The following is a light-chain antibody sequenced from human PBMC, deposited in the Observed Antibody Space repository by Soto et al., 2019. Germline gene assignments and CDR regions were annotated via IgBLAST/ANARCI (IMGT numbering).Light chain of an antibody. J-gene: IGKJ5*01. CDR1: QSIHTS. CDR2: DST. V-gene: IGKV3-11*01. CDR3: QQRNVWPPIS. Sequence: EVGLAYSSGTLSLSRRERATLSCRASQSIHTSLAWYQQKPGQPPRLVVYDSTLRANGVPDRFGGSRSGTEFTLTINNLEPEDFAVYYCQQRNVWPPISSGQGTRLEIK.